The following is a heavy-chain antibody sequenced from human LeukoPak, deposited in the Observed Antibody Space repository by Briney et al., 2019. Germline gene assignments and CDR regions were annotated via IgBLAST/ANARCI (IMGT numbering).Heavy chain of an antibody. Sequence: ASVKVSCKSSGYTVTGYYMHWVRQAPGQGLEWMGWINPNSGGTNYAQKFQGRVTMTRDTSISTAYMELSRLRSDDTAVYYCASSSDIVVVPAAILPYYGMDVWGQGTTVTVSS. D-gene: IGHD2-2*01. V-gene: IGHV1-2*02. CDR2: INPNSGGT. CDR1: GYTVTGYY. J-gene: IGHJ6*02. CDR3: ASSSDIVVVPAAILPYYGMDV.